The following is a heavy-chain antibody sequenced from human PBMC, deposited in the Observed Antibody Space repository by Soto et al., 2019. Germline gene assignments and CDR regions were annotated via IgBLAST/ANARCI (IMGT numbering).Heavy chain of an antibody. J-gene: IGHJ4*02. V-gene: IGHV3-74*01. CDR3: AREVDDSSGYYEDY. CDR1: GFTFSSHW. CDR2: SDGSST. D-gene: IGHD3-22*01. Sequence: EVQLEESGGDLVQPGGSLRLSCAASGFTFSSHWMHWVRQAPGKGLVWVSRSDGSSTTYADSVKGRFTISRDNAKNTLYLQMNSLRAEDTAVYYCAREVDDSSGYYEDYWGQGTLVTVSS.